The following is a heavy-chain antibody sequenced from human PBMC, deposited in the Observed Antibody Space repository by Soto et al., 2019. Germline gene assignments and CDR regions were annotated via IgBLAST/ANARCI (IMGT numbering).Heavy chain of an antibody. CDR2: VSAYNGER. V-gene: IGHV1-18*01. Sequence: QVQLVQSGPEVRKPGASVKVSCKASGYTFTNYGINWVRQAPGQGLEWMGWVSAYNGERTYAQKVQDRITMTTDTSTSTAYMELRSLRSDDTAVYYCARGSRTPASGDYWGQGTLVTVSS. D-gene: IGHD3-10*01. J-gene: IGHJ4*02. CDR3: ARGSRTPASGDY. CDR1: GYTFTNYG.